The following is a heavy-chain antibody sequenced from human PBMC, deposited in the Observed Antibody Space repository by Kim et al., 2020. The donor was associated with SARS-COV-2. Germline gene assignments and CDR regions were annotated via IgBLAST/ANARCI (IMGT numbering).Heavy chain of an antibody. D-gene: IGHD6-13*01. CDR1: GFTFSSYA. J-gene: IGHJ4*02. CDR2: ISYDGSNK. V-gene: IGHV3-30-3*01. Sequence: GGSRRLSCAASGFTFSSYAMHWVRQAPGKGLEWGAVISYDGSNKYYADSVKGRFTISRDNSKNTLYLQMNSLRAEDTAVYYCARSHSYSSSWYYFDYWGQGTLVTVSS. CDR3: ARSHSYSSSWYYFDY.